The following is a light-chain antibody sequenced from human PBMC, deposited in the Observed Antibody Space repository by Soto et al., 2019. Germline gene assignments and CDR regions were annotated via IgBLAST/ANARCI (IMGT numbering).Light chain of an antibody. J-gene: IGKJ1*01. CDR1: QSVSSD. CDR2: GAS. Sequence: GVTQSPATLSVFPGETATLSCRASQSVSSDLAWYQQRPGQAPRLLIYGASTRATGIPARFRGSGSGTEFRLTISSLQSEDFATYYCQQYNTWHPKMAFGRGTKVDIK. V-gene: IGKV3-15*01. CDR3: QQYNTWHPKMA.